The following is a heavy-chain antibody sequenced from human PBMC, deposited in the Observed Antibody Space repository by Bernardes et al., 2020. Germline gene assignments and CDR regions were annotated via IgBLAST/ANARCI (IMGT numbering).Heavy chain of an antibody. CDR1: GGSIRGHY. D-gene: IGHD5-18*01. V-gene: IGHV4-59*08. Sequence: SEPLSLTCTVSGGSIRGHYWSWIRQPPGKGLEWSGYIDYSGNTNYTPSLKSRVIISLDTSKDQFSLALRSVTAADTAVYYCARHRIEISDIFDSWGQGTLVTVSS. CDR2: IDYSGNT. J-gene: IGHJ4*02. CDR3: ARHRIEISDIFDS.